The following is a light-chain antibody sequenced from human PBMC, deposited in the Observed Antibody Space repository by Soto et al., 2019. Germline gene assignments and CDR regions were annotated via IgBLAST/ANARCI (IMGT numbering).Light chain of an antibody. J-gene: IGLJ2*01. Sequence: QAVVTQPPSVSGAPGQRVTISCTGSSSNIGAGYDVHWYQHLPGTAPKLLIYGNSNRPSGVPDRFSGSKSDTSASLAITGIQAEDEADYYCQSYDSSLSGVVFGGGTKLTVL. CDR1: SSNIGAGYD. CDR2: GNS. V-gene: IGLV1-40*01. CDR3: QSYDSSLSGVV.